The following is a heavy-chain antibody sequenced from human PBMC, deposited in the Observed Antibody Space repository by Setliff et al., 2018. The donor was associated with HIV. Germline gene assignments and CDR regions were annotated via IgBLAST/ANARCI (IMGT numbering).Heavy chain of an antibody. CDR1: GDLIRNSYYY. CDR3: ARVFLAARTAWFDP. J-gene: IGHJ5*02. V-gene: IGHV4-34*01. CDR2: ISHSGIA. Sequence: PSETLSLTCDVSGDLIRNSYYYWAWIRQSPGRGLEWIGEISHSGIANYNPSLKSRVTMSVDTSKSQFSLKLSSVTAADTAIYYCARVFLAARTAWFDPWGQGTLVTAPQ. D-gene: IGHD6-6*01.